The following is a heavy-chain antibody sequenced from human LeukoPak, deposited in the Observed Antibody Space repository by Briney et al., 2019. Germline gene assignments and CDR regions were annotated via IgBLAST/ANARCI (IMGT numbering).Heavy chain of an antibody. V-gene: IGHV4-59*11. Sequence: PSETLSLTCTVSGGSISSHYWSWIRQPPGKGLEWIGYIYYSGSTNYNPSLKSRTTISVDTSNNQFSLQLISVTAADAAVYYCAREAEACTNGLCWGRGWFDPWGQGTLVTVSS. CDR3: AREAEACTNGLCWGRGWFDP. J-gene: IGHJ5*02. CDR1: GGSISSHY. CDR2: IYYSGST. D-gene: IGHD2-8*01.